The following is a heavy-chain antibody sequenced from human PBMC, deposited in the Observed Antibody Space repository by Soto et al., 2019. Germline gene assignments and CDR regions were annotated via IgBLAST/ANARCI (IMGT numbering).Heavy chain of an antibody. V-gene: IGHV1-18*01. CDR2: ISVHNGNT. Sequence: ASVKVSCKASGYTFTSYGISWVRQAPGQGLEWMGWISVHNGNTDYTKKFQGRVTMTTDTSTSTAYMELRSLRSDDTAVYYCATDRSNSEYWGQGTLVTVSS. CDR3: ATDRSNSEY. CDR1: GYTFTSYG. J-gene: IGHJ4*02. D-gene: IGHD6-13*01.